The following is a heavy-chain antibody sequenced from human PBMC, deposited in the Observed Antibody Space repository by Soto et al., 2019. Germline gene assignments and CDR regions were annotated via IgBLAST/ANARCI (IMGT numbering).Heavy chain of an antibody. D-gene: IGHD2-21*02. Sequence: PGESLKISCKGSGYSFTSYWIGWVRQMPGKGLEWMGIIYPGDSDTRYSPSFQGQVTISADKSISTAYLQWSSLKASDTAMYYCAIGPSNCGGDCYSGGFDYWGQGTLVTVSS. J-gene: IGHJ4*02. V-gene: IGHV5-51*01. CDR1: GYSFTSYW. CDR2: IYPGDSDT. CDR3: AIGPSNCGGDCYSGGFDY.